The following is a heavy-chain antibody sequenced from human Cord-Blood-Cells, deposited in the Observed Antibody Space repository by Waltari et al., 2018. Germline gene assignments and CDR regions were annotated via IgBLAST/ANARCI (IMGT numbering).Heavy chain of an antibody. D-gene: IGHD5-12*01. CDR1: GGSFSGYY. CDR2: INHSGST. V-gene: IGHV4-34*01. Sequence: QVQLQQWGAGLLKPSETLSLTCAVYGGSFSGYYGGWIRQPPGKGLEWIGEINHSGSTNYNPSLKSRVTISVDTSKNQFSLKLSSVTAADTAVYYCARSATNNWFDPWGQGTLVTVSS. CDR3: ARSATNNWFDP. J-gene: IGHJ5*02.